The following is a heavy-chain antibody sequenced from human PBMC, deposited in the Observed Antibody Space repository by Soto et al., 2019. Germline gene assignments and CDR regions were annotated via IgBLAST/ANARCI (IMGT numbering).Heavy chain of an antibody. Sequence: QVQLQESGPGLVKPSGTLSLTCAVSGGSISSSNWWSWVRQPPGKGLEWIGEIYHSGSTNYSPSLKSRVTISVDKSKNQFSLKLSSVTAADTAVYYCARDPKYSSSWYYYYGMDVWGQGTTVTVSS. CDR2: IYHSGST. V-gene: IGHV4-4*02. CDR3: ARDPKYSSSWYYYYGMDV. J-gene: IGHJ6*02. CDR1: GGSISSSNW. D-gene: IGHD6-13*01.